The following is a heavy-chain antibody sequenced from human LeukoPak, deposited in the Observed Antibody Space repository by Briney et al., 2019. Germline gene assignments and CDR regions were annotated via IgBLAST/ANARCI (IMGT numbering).Heavy chain of an antibody. CDR2: ISSLSGTI. CDR3: AELGITMIGGV. CDR1: GLTFSSYS. V-gene: IGHV3-48*01. D-gene: IGHD3-10*02. J-gene: IGHJ6*04. Sequence: TGGSLRLSCEASGLTFSSYSMNWVRQAPVEGLEWISYISSLSGTINYADSVKGRFTISRDNAKKSLYLQMNSLRAEDTAVYYCAELGITMIGGVWGKGTTVTISS.